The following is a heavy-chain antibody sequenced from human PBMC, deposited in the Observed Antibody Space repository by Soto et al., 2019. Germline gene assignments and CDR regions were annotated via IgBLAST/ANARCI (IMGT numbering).Heavy chain of an antibody. CDR1: GGTFSSYT. CDR2: IIPILGIA. V-gene: IGHV1-69*02. D-gene: IGHD2-15*01. CDR3: ALVSVVMANDAFDI. J-gene: IGHJ3*02. Sequence: QVQLVQSGAEVKKPGSSVKVSCKASGGTFSSYTISWVRQAPGQGLEWMGRIIPILGIANYAQKFQGRVTITADKSTSTAYMELSSLRSEDTAVYYCALVSVVMANDAFDIWGQGTMVTVSS.